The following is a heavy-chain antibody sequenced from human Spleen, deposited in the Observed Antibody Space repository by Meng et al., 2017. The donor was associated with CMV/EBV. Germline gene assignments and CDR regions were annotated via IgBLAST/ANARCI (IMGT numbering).Heavy chain of an antibody. J-gene: IGHJ4*02. CDR3: AKGGYCSSTSCEGVTTWGGPYY. CDR1: GFTFSSYA. D-gene: IGHD2-2*01. Sequence: GESLKISCAASGFTFSSYAMSWVRQAPGKGLEWVSAISGSGGSTYYADSVKGRFTISRDNSKNTLYLQMNSLRAEDTAVYYCAKGGYCSSTSCEGVTTWGGPYYWGQGTLVTVSS. CDR2: ISGSGGST. V-gene: IGHV3-23*01.